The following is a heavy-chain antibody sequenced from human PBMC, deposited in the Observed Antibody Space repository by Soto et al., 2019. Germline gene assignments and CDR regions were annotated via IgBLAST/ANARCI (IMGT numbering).Heavy chain of an antibody. D-gene: IGHD3-22*01. CDR3: TKGAGPFTTSPYYFDY. Sequence: EVQLVESGGALVQPGRSLRLSCATSGFTFDDYAMHWVRQAPGKGLEWVSGISWSSGTIGYAASVKGRFTISRDNAKNSLFLQMNSLRAEDTALYYCTKGAGPFTTSPYYFDYWGQGTLVTVSS. CDR2: ISWSSGTI. J-gene: IGHJ4*02. V-gene: IGHV3-9*01. CDR1: GFTFDDYA.